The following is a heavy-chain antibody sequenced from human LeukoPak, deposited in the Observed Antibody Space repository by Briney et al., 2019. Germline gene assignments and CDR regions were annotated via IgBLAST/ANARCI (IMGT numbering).Heavy chain of an antibody. V-gene: IGHV3-48*01. J-gene: IGHJ6*03. D-gene: IGHD6-13*01. CDR3: ARVGIPAAVPYYYYYMDV. CDR2: ISSSSSTI. Sequence: GGSLRLSCAASGFTFSSYRMNWVRQAPGKGREWVSYISSSSSTIYYADSVKGRFTISRDNAKNSLYLQMNSLRAEDTAVYYCARVGIPAAVPYYYYYMDVWGKGTTVTVSS. CDR1: GFTFSSYR.